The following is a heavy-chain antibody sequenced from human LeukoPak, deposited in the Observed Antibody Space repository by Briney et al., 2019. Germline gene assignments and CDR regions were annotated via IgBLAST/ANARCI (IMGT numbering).Heavy chain of an antibody. Sequence: PSETLSLTCTVSGGSISSGDYYWSWIRQPPVKGLEWIGYIDQSGSSYYNRSLKSRVTISLGISKNKFSLKLTSVTAADTAVYYCARGDLLRTVDYWGQGILVTVSS. CDR2: IDQSGSS. J-gene: IGHJ4*02. CDR3: ARGDLLRTVDY. CDR1: GGSISSGDYY. V-gene: IGHV4-30-4*01.